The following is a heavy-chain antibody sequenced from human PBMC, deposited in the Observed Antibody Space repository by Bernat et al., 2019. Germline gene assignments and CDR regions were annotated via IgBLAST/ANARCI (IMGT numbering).Heavy chain of an antibody. CDR2: ISPTTGHI. V-gene: IGHV3-21*02. J-gene: IGHJ6*03. CDR1: VLTLRSKA. CDR3: ARDGLVYARSSYMDV. D-gene: IGHD2-8*01. Sequence: EVQLGESGEALVNLGGSLRVPCVAPVLTLRSKATTGARQAPGRGLEWLSYISPTTGHIYYADSVRGRFTISRDNPKNSLYLQMNSLTAEDTAVYYCARDGLVYARSSYMDVWGKGTTVTVSS.